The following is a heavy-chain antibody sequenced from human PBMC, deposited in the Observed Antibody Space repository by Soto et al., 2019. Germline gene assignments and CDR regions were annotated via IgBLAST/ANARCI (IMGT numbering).Heavy chain of an antibody. CDR2: IIPIFGTA. D-gene: IGHD3-22*01. Sequence: QVQLVQSGAEVRKPGSSVKVSCKASGGTFSRHAISWVRQAPGQGLEWMGGIIPIFGTANHAQKFQGRVTIIADESTSTVYMELSSLRSEDTAMYYCARGWGYDSNDYYYGMDVWGQGTTVTVSS. CDR3: ARGWGYDSNDYYYGMDV. V-gene: IGHV1-69*01. CDR1: GGTFSRHA. J-gene: IGHJ6*02.